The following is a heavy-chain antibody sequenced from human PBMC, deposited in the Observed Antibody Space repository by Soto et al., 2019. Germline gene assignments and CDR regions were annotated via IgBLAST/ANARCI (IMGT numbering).Heavy chain of an antibody. CDR1: GFTFSSYG. J-gene: IGHJ6*02. CDR2: ISYDGSNK. CDR3: AKDRVPSGYYYYGMDV. V-gene: IGHV3-30*18. Sequence: GGSLRLSCAASGFTFSSYGMHWVRQAPGKGLEWVAVISYDGSNKYYADSVKGRFTISRDNSKNTLYLQMNSLRAEDTAVYYCAKDRVPSGYYYYGMDVWGQGTTVTVSS.